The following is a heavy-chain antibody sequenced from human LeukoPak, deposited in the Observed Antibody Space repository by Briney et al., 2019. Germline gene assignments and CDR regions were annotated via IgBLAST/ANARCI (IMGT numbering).Heavy chain of an antibody. CDR2: ISSRGDSK. V-gene: IGHV3-21*01. D-gene: IGHD3-9*01. CDR3: ARAVEYNILTGYGNLY. Sequence: GGSQRLSCAASGFTFSSYSMNWVRQAPGKGLEWVSSISSRGDSKYYADSVKGRFTISRDNAKNSVYLQMNSLTAEDKAVYYCARAVEYNILTGYGNLYWGQGTLVTVSS. J-gene: IGHJ4*02. CDR1: GFTFSSYS.